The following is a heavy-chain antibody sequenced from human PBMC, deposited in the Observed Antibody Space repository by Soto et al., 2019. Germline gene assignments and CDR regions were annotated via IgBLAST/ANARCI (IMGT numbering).Heavy chain of an antibody. V-gene: IGHV3-23*01. Sequence: GGSRRLSCATSGLTSSSYTMSWVRQAPGKGLEWVSAISGSGGGTYYADSVKGRFTISRDNSKNTLYLQMNSLRVEDSAVYYCAKDYPFITILGAFDIWGQGTMFTVSS. CDR1: GLTSSSYT. D-gene: IGHD3-22*01. CDR3: AKDYPFITILGAFDI. J-gene: IGHJ3*02. CDR2: ISGSGGGT.